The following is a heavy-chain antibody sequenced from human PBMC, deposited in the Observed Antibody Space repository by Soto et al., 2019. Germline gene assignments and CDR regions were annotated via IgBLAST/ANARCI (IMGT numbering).Heavy chain of an antibody. CDR1: GYTFTSYD. CDR2: MNPNSGNT. J-gene: IGHJ6*02. D-gene: IGHD4-17*01. CDR3: ARLRFTVTTNYYYGMDV. Sequence: ASVKVSCKASGYTFTSYDINWVRQATGQGLEWMGWMNPNSGNTNYAQKFQGRVTITADESTSTAYMELSSLRSEDTAVYYCARLRFTVTTNYYYGMDVWGQGTTVTVSS. V-gene: IGHV1-8*01.